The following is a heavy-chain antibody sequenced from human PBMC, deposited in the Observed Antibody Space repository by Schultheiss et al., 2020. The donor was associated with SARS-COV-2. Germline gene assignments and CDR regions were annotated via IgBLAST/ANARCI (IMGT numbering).Heavy chain of an antibody. J-gene: IGHJ4*02. CDR1: GYTFTGYY. CDR3: TTSPLIFDY. D-gene: IGHD1-14*01. Sequence: ASVKVSCKASGYTFTGYYMHWVRQAPGQGLEWMGWINPNSGGTNYAQKFQGRVTMTRDTSISTAYMELSSLRSEDTAVYYCTTSPLIFDYWGQGTLVTVSS. CDR2: INPNSGGT. V-gene: IGHV1-2*02.